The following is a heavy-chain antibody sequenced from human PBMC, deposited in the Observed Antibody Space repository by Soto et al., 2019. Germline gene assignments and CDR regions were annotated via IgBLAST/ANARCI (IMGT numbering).Heavy chain of an antibody. CDR1: GGSINSGGYY. CDR2: IYNSGST. V-gene: IGHV4-31*03. Sequence: QVQLQESGPGLVKPSQTLSLTCTVSGGSINSGGYYWSWIRQHPGKGLEWIGYIYNSGSTYYNPSLKSRVTISVDTSKNQVSLKLSSVTAADTAVYCCARGITMVRGVIHTPYFDYWGQGTLVTVSS. J-gene: IGHJ4*02. D-gene: IGHD3-10*01. CDR3: ARGITMVRGVIHTPYFDY.